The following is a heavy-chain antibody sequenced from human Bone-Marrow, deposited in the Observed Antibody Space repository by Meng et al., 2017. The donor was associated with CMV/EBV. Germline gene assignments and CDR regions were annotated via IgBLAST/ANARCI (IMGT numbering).Heavy chain of an antibody. J-gene: IGHJ6*02. CDR1: GGSISSSSYY. Sequence: SETLSLTCTVSGGSISSSSYYWGWIRQPPGKGLEWIGSIYYSGSTYYNPSLKSRVTISVDTSKNQFSLKLSSVTAADTAVYYCARDFGKQQLVEGHTTYYYGMDVWGQGTTVTVYS. D-gene: IGHD6-13*01. CDR3: ARDFGKQQLVEGHTTYYYGMDV. CDR2: IYYSGST. V-gene: IGHV4-39*07.